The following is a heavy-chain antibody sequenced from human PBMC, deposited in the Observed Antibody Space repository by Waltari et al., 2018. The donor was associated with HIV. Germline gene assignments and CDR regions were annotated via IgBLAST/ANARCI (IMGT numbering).Heavy chain of an antibody. CDR1: GYSFTNYW. J-gene: IGHJ4*02. D-gene: IGHD3-22*01. V-gene: IGHV5-51*03. CDR2: SYPCDSDT. CDR3: ATSRSTYYDTGGYFDY. Sequence: EVQLVQSGAEVKKPGESLKISCKASGYSFTNYWIGWVRQMPGKGLEWMGISYPCDSDTRYSPSFQGQVTISADKSISTAYLQWSSLKASDTAMYYCATSRSTYYDTGGYFDYWGQGTLVTVSS.